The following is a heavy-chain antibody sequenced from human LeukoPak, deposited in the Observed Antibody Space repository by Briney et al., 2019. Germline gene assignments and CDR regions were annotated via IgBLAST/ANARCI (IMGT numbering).Heavy chain of an antibody. CDR3: ARESVTTPGPYYGMDV. CDR2: INHSGST. CDR1: GGSFSGYY. Sequence: SETLSLTCAVYGGSFSGYYWSWIRQPPGKGLEWIGEINHSGSTKYNPSLKSRVTISVDTSKNQFSLKLSSVTAADTAVYYCARESVTTPGPYYGMDVWGKGTTVTVSS. D-gene: IGHD4-17*01. V-gene: IGHV4-34*01. J-gene: IGHJ6*04.